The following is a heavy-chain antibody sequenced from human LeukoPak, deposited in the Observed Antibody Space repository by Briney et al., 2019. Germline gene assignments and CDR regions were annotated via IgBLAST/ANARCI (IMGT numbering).Heavy chain of an antibody. V-gene: IGHV1-18*01. J-gene: IGHJ3*02. CDR3: ARDRPALGAAGRAVDAFDI. Sequence: ASVKVSCKASGYTFTSYAMHWVRQAPGQGLEWMGWISAYNGNTNYAQKLQGRVTMTTDTSTSTAYMELRSLRSDDTAVYYCARDRPALGAAGRAVDAFDIWGQGTMVTVSS. CDR1: GYTFTSYA. CDR2: ISAYNGNT. D-gene: IGHD6-13*01.